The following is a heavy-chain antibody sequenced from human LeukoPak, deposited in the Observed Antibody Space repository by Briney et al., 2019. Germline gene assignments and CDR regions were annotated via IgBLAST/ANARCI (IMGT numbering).Heavy chain of an antibody. Sequence: PGGSLRLSCAASGFTFDDYAMHWVRQAPGKGLEWVSGISWNSGSIGHADSVKGRFTISRDNAKNSLYLQMNSLRAEDTALYYCAKGSSGWTSDAFDIWGQGTMVTVSS. D-gene: IGHD6-19*01. CDR2: ISWNSGSI. CDR1: GFTFDDYA. J-gene: IGHJ3*02. CDR3: AKGSSGWTSDAFDI. V-gene: IGHV3-9*01.